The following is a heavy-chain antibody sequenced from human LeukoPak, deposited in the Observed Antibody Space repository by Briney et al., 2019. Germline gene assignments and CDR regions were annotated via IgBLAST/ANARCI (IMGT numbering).Heavy chain of an antibody. CDR2: IWYDASKK. Sequence: PGGSLRLSCAASGFTFSSYGMHWVRQAPGKGLEWVAFIWYDASKKYYADSVKGRFTISRDNSKSTLYLQMDSLRIEGTAVYYCPTNVRDAFDIWGQGTMVTVSS. CDR1: GFTFSSYG. V-gene: IGHV3-30*02. J-gene: IGHJ3*02. CDR3: PTNVRDAFDI.